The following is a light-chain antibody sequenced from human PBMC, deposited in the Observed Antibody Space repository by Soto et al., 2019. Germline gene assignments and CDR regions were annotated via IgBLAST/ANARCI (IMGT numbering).Light chain of an antibody. CDR2: DAS. CDR3: QQYNSYSQT. CDR1: QSISSW. V-gene: IGKV1-5*01. J-gene: IGKJ1*01. Sequence: DIQMTQSPSTLSASVGDRVSITCRASQSISSWLAWYQQKPGKAPKLLIYDASSLESGVPSRFSGSGSGTEFTLTISSLQPDDFATYYCQQYNSYSQTFGQGNKGASK.